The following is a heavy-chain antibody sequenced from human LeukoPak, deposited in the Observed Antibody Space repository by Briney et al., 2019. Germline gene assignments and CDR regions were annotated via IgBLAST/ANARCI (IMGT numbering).Heavy chain of an antibody. Sequence: ASVKVSCKASGYTFTSYGISWVRQAPGQGLEWMGWISAYNGNTNYAQKLQGRVTMTTDTSTSTAYMELRSLRSDDTAVYYCARVGVDYYHYYYGMDVWGQGTTVTVSS. D-gene: IGHD3-16*01. CDR3: ARVGVDYYHYYYGMDV. J-gene: IGHJ6*02. V-gene: IGHV1-18*01. CDR2: ISAYNGNT. CDR1: GYTFTSYG.